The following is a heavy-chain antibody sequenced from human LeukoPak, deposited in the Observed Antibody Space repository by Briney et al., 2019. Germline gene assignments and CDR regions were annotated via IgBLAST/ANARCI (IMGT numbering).Heavy chain of an antibody. J-gene: IGHJ4*02. D-gene: IGHD2-15*01. Sequence: PSETLSLTCTVSGVSISSYYWSWLRQPPGKGLEWFGFIYYSGSTNYNPSLKRRYTISVDTSKNQFSLKLSSVTAADTAVYCCARHVRIVPYYYFDYWGQGTLVTVSS. CDR2: IYYSGST. CDR3: ARHVRIVPYYYFDY. CDR1: GVSISSYY. V-gene: IGHV4-59*08.